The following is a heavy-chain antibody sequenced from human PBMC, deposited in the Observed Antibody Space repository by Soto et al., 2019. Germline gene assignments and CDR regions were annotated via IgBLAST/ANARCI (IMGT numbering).Heavy chain of an antibody. V-gene: IGHV4-31*03. Sequence: SETLSLTCTVSGGSISSGGYYWSWIRQHPGKGPEWIGYIYYSGSTYYNPSLKSRVTISVDTSKNQFSLKLSSVTAADTAVYYCARGVDCSSTSCRYYYYYYMDVWGKGTTVTVSS. D-gene: IGHD2-2*01. CDR1: GGSISSGGYY. J-gene: IGHJ6*03. CDR3: ARGVDCSSTSCRYYYYYYMDV. CDR2: IYYSGST.